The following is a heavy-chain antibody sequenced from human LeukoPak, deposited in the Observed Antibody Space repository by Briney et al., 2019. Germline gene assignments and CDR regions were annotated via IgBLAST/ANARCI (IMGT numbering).Heavy chain of an antibody. J-gene: IGHJ4*02. CDR3: ARIYYDSSGYGLD. Sequence: SGTLSLTCAVSGGSISSSNWWSWVRQPPGKGLEWIGEIYHSGSTNYNPSLKSRVTISVDKSKNQFSLKLSSVTAADPAVYYCARIYYDSSGYGLDWGQGTLVTVSS. V-gene: IGHV4-4*02. D-gene: IGHD3-22*01. CDR2: IYHSGST. CDR1: GGSISSSNW.